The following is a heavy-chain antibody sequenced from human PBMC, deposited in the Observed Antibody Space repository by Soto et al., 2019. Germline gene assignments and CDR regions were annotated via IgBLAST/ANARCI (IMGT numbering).Heavy chain of an antibody. CDR3: ARGMNCSSTSCYGYYYYMDV. CDR2: TYYRSKWYN. V-gene: IGHV6-1*01. Sequence: SQTLSLTCAISGDSVSSNSAAWNWIRQSPSRGLEWLGRTYYRSKWYNDYAVSVKSRITINPDTSKNQFSLQLNSVTPEDTAVYYCARGMNCSSTSCYGYYYYMDVWGKGTTVTVSS. J-gene: IGHJ6*03. CDR1: GDSVSSNSAA. D-gene: IGHD2-2*01.